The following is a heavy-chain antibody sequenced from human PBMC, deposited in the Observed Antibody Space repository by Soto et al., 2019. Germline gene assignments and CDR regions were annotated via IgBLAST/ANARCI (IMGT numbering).Heavy chain of an antibody. Sequence: QVQLVQSGAEVKTPGASVRVSCKASGYTFTGYYIHWVREAPGQWLEWMGWINPQTGGTSYAQKFQGRVTLSRDTSINTAYLELSRLRFDDAAVYFCARERYQVISDGMDVWGQGTTVTVSS. V-gene: IGHV1-2*02. CDR3: ARERYQVISDGMDV. CDR2: INPQTGGT. J-gene: IGHJ6*02. CDR1: GYTFTGYY. D-gene: IGHD2-2*01.